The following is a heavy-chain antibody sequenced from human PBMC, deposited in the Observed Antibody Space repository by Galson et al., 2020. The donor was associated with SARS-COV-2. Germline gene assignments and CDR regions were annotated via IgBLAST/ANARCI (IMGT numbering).Heavy chain of an antibody. CDR3: ASSALRYLDWSDIFSGYYFDY. Sequence: SETLSLTCTVSGGSISSSSYYWGWIRQPPGKGLEWIGSIYYSGSTYYNPSLKSRVTISVDTSKNQFSLKLSSVTAADTAVYYCASSALRYLDWSDIFSGYYFDYWGQGTLVTVSS. D-gene: IGHD3-9*01. CDR2: IYYSGST. V-gene: IGHV4-39*01. J-gene: IGHJ4*02. CDR1: GGSISSSSYY.